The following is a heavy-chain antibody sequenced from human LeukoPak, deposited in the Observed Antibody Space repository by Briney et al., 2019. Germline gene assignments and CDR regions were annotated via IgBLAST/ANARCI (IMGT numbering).Heavy chain of an antibody. CDR2: INPSGGST. J-gene: IGHJ2*01. CDR3: ARDLSINSSKMATISWYFDL. Sequence: GASMKVSCKASGYTFTAYYMHWVRQAPGQGLEWMGIINPSGGSTSYAQKFQGRVTMARDMSTSTVYMELSSLRSEDTAVYYCARDLSINSSKMATISWYFDLWGRGTLVTVSS. V-gene: IGHV1-46*01. CDR1: GYTFTAYY. D-gene: IGHD5-24*01.